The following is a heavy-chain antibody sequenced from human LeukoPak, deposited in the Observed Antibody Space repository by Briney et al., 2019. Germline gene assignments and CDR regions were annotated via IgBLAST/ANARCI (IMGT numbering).Heavy chain of an antibody. CDR1: GFTFSSYN. D-gene: IGHD1-26*01. Sequence: GGSLRLSCAASGFTFSSYNMNWVRQAPGKGLEWVSSISSSSSYIYYADSVKGRFTISRDNAKNSLYLRMNSLRAEDTAVYYCARGKVVGATFFDYWGQGTLVTVSS. CDR3: ARGKVVGATFFDY. CDR2: ISSSSSYI. J-gene: IGHJ4*02. V-gene: IGHV3-21*01.